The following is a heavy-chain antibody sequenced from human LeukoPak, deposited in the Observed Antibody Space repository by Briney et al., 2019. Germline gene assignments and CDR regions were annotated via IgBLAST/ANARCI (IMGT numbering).Heavy chain of an antibody. CDR3: ARYNWNDRRVGY. V-gene: IGHV1-2*02. CDR2: INPNSGGT. Sequence: ASVKVSCKASGYTFTSYGISWVRQAPGQGLEWMGWINPNSGGTNYAQKFQGRVTMTRDTSISTAYMELSRLRSDDTAVYYCARYNWNDRRVGYWGQGTLVTVSS. CDR1: GYTFTSYG. D-gene: IGHD1-20*01. J-gene: IGHJ4*02.